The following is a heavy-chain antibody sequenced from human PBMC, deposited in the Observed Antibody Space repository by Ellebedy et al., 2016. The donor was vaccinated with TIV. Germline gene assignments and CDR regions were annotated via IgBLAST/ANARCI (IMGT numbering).Heavy chain of an antibody. CDR2: IWYDGSNK. CDR1: GFTFSSYG. CDR3: ARNYGYFDY. D-gene: IGHD3-10*01. J-gene: IGHJ4*02. V-gene: IGHV3-33*01. Sequence: GESLKISXAASGFTFSSYGMHWVRQAPGKGLEWVAVIWYDGSNKYYADSVKGRFTISRDNSKNTLYLQMNSLRAEDTAVYYCARNYGYFDYWGQGTLVTVSS.